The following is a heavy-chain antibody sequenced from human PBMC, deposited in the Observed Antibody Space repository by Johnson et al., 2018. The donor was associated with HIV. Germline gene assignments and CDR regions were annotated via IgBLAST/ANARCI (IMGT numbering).Heavy chain of an antibody. CDR3: AKDGEESGYVPGAFDI. CDR2: ISGSGGST. V-gene: IGHV3-23*01. D-gene: IGHD5-12*01. Sequence: EVQLLESGGGVVQPGRSLRLSCAASGFTFSSYAMSWVRQAPGKGLEWVSAISGSGGSTYYADSVKGRFTISRDNSKNTLYLQMNSLRAEDTAVYYCAKDGEESGYVPGAFDIWGQGTMVTVSS. CDR1: GFTFSSYA. J-gene: IGHJ3*02.